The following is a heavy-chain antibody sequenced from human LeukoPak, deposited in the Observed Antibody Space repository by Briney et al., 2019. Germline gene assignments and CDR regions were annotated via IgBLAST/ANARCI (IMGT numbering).Heavy chain of an antibody. CDR1: AFTFSDDY. CDR2: ISGSGSTV. J-gene: IGHJ4*02. CDR3: ARVGAGNAFDY. V-gene: IGHV3-11*01. Sequence: PGGSLRLSCAASAFTFSDDYMSWIRQAPGKGLEWVSYISGSGSTVYYADSVKGRFTISRDNAKNSLYLQMNSLRAEDTAVYYCARVGAGNAFDYWGQGTLVTVSS. D-gene: IGHD1-26*01.